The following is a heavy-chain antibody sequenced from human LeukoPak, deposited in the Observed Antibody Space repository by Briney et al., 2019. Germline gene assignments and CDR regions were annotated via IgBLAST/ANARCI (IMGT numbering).Heavy chain of an antibody. Sequence: PGGSLRLSCAASGFTFNFYAMSWVRQAPGKGLEWVSYISSSSSTIYYADSVKGRFTISRDNAKNSLYLQMNSLRAEDTAVYYCARDPLPILRYFGTRDAFDIWGQGTMVTVSS. V-gene: IGHV3-48*01. CDR2: ISSSSSTI. D-gene: IGHD3-9*01. CDR1: GFTFNFYA. J-gene: IGHJ3*02. CDR3: ARDPLPILRYFGTRDAFDI.